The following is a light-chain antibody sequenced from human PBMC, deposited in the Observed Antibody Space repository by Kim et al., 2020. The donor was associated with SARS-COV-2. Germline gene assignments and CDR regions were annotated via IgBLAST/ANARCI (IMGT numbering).Light chain of an antibody. V-gene: IGLV7-43*01. J-gene: IGLJ3*02. Sequence: GETVSITCAASTGAVTSGYDPSWCLQKPEETPRGLIYSTRKKQSWTPARVSGALLGEKAALTLSGVQPEDEGDYYCLLHYGGVRVFGGGTLRTVL. CDR3: LLHYGGVRV. CDR2: STR. CDR1: TGAVTSGYD.